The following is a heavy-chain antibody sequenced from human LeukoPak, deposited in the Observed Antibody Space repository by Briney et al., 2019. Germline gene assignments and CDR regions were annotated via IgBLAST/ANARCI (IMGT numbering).Heavy chain of an antibody. V-gene: IGHV1-8*01. CDR2: MNPNSGNT. Sequence: ASVKVSCKASRYTFTRYDINWVRQATGQGLEWMGWMNPNSGNTGYAQKFQGRVTMTRNTSISPAYMELRNPKTEEPAVYYCSRSTVFPAEWGQGTLVTVSS. D-gene: IGHD2/OR15-2a*01. CDR3: SRSTVFPAE. CDR1: RYTFTRYD. J-gene: IGHJ4*02.